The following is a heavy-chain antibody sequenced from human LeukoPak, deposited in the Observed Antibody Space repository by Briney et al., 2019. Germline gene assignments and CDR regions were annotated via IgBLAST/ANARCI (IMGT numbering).Heavy chain of an antibody. CDR2: IYSGGNT. V-gene: IGHV3-53*01. CDR3: ARRAGAYSHPYDY. J-gene: IGHJ4*02. Sequence: GGSLRLSCAASGFTVSSNYMNWVRQAPGKGLEWVSVIYSGGNTYYADSVKGRFTISRDNSKNTLYLQMNSLRAEGTAVYYCARRAGAYSHPYDYWAQGTLVTVSS. CDR1: GFTVSSNY. D-gene: IGHD4/OR15-4a*01.